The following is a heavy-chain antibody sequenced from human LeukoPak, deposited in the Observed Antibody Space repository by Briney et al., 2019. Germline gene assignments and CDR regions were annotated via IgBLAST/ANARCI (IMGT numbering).Heavy chain of an antibody. CDR1: GGSISSYY. J-gene: IGHJ4*02. CDR3: VRAEAATAPDYFDY. V-gene: IGHV4-4*07. Sequence: SETLSLTCTVSGGSISSYYWSWIRQPAGKGLEWIGRIYTSGSTNYNPSLKSRVTMSVDTSKNQFSLKLSSVTAADTAVYYCVRAEAATAPDYFDYWGQGTLVTVSS. D-gene: IGHD6-19*01. CDR2: IYTSGST.